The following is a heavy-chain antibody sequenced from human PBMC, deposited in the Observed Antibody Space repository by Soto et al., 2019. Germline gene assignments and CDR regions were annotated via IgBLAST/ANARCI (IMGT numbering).Heavy chain of an antibody. CDR3: ARTAIYTYYDFWSGSEYWFDP. CDR1: GFTFGDYD. V-gene: IGHV3-11*01. Sequence: PGGSLRLSCAASGFTFGDYDMSWIRQAPGKGLEWVSYISSSGSTIYYADSVKGRFTISRDNAKNSLYLQMNSLRAEDTAVYYCARTAIYTYYDFWSGSEYWFDPWGQGTLVTVSS. CDR2: ISSSGSTI. D-gene: IGHD3-3*01. J-gene: IGHJ5*02.